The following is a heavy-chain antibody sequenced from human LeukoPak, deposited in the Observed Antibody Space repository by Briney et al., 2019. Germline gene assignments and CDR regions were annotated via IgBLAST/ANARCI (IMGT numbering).Heavy chain of an antibody. Sequence: GESLKISCRGSGYTFATDWIAWVRQMPGKGLEWMGIIDPGDSDTRYSPSFQGQVTISADKSISTAYLQWSSLKASDTAMYYCASPGGVVAAPFDYWGQGTLVTVSS. CDR1: GYTFATDW. J-gene: IGHJ4*02. D-gene: IGHD2-15*01. CDR2: IDPGDSDT. CDR3: ASPGGVVAAPFDY. V-gene: IGHV5-51*01.